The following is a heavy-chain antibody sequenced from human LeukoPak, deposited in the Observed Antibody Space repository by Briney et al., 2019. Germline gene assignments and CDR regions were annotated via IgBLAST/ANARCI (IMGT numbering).Heavy chain of an antibody. Sequence: ASVKVSCKASGGTFSSYAISWVRQAPGQGLEWMGRIIPILGIANYAQKFQGRVTITADKSTSTAYMELSSLRSEDTAVYCCARGIAAAGTGYLDYWGQGTLVTVSS. V-gene: IGHV1-69*04. D-gene: IGHD6-13*01. CDR2: IIPILGIA. CDR3: ARGIAAAGTGYLDY. J-gene: IGHJ4*02. CDR1: GGTFSSYA.